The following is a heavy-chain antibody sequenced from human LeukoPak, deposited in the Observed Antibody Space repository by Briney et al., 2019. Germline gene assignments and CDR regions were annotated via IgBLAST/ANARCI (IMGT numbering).Heavy chain of an antibody. D-gene: IGHD3-22*01. CDR1: GIFFSTYS. CDR2: ITSSSTTI. Sequence: SGGSLRLSCAASGIFFSTYSMNWVRQAPGKGLEWISYITSSSTTIHYADSVRGRFTISRDNAKDILFLQMNSLRAEDTAVYYCARDGYYYDSSGSYYVSDFWGQGTLVTVSS. V-gene: IGHV3-48*04. CDR3: ARDGYYYDSSGSYYVSDF. J-gene: IGHJ4*02.